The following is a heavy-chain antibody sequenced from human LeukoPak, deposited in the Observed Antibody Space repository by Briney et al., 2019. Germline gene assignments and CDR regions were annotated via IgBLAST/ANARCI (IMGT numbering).Heavy chain of an antibody. CDR1: GFTFDDYA. V-gene: IGHV3-9*03. J-gene: IGHJ4*02. CDR2: ISWNSGSI. Sequence: GGSLRLSYADSGFTFDDYAMHWVRQAPGKGLEWVTGISWNSGSIGYADSVKGRFTISRDNAKNSLYLQMNSLRAEDMALYYCAKDGRRDLRYADRGFDYWGQGTLVTVSS. D-gene: IGHD4-17*01. CDR3: AKDGRRDLRYADRGFDY.